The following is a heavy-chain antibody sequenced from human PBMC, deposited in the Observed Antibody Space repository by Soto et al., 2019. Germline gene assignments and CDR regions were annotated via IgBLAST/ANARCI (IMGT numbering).Heavy chain of an antibody. CDR1: GFTFINFA. D-gene: IGHD6-19*01. V-gene: IGHV3-23*01. CDR3: AKATTNGGWFNPFDS. CDR2: LSGSGTST. J-gene: IGHJ4*02. Sequence: PGGSLRLSCAASGFTFINFAMNWVRQAPGKVLEWVSCLSGSGTSTYYADSVKGRFIISRDNSKNTVFLQMNSLRAEDTAVYFCAKATTNGGWFNPFDSWGKGSLVTVSS.